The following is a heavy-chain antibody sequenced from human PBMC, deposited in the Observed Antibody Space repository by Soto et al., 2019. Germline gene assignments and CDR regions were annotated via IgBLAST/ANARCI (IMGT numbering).Heavy chain of an antibody. J-gene: IGHJ5*02. Sequence: PSETLSLTCSVSGDSINNYWWSWIRQAADKRLEWIGRLHSTGATNYTPSLRSRVTMSVDKSKNQFSLNLASVTAADTAVYYCVRDVPAAGTDWFDPWGQGTLVTVS. CDR1: GDSINNYW. CDR2: LHSTGAT. CDR3: VRDVPAAGTDWFDP. D-gene: IGHD6-13*01. V-gene: IGHV4-4*07.